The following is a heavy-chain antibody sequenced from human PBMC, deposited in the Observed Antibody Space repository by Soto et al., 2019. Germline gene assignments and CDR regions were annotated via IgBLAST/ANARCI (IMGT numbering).Heavy chain of an antibody. J-gene: IGHJ4*02. Sequence: EVQLLESGGDLVQPEGSLRLSCAASGFTFSSYTMNWLRQAPGKGLEWVSTFVSSTGSTFYADSVKGRFIISKDDSKNTLYLQMNSLRAEDTAVYYCAKRHTTVPTPANYFDYWGQGTLVTVSS. CDR3: AKRHTTVPTPANYFDY. D-gene: IGHD1-1*01. CDR1: GFTFSSYT. V-gene: IGHV3-23*01. CDR2: FVSSTGST.